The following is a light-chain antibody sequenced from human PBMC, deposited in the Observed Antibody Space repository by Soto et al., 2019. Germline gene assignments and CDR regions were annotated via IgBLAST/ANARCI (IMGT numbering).Light chain of an antibody. CDR1: QSVSSY. V-gene: IGKV3-11*01. CDR3: QQRNNWPLT. Sequence: IVMTQSPATLSVSPGERATLSCRASQSVSSYLAWYQQRPGQPPRLLIYDASNRATGIPARFSGSGSGTDFTLTISSLEPEDFVVYYCQQRNNWPLTFGQGTRLEIK. CDR2: DAS. J-gene: IGKJ5*01.